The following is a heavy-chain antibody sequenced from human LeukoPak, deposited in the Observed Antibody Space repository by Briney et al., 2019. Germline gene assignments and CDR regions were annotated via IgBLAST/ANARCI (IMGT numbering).Heavy chain of an antibody. V-gene: IGHV3-21*01. CDR1: GFTFDSFS. CDR2: ISSSTTYI. CDR3: ARVPGEMGATLAYLDY. J-gene: IGHJ4*02. Sequence: GGSLRLSCAASGFTFDSFSINWVRQAPGKGLEWVASISSSTTYIYYAGSVKGRFTISRDNAKNLVYLEMNSLRADDTAVYYCARVPGEMGATLAYLDYGGQGTLVIVSS. D-gene: IGHD1-26*01.